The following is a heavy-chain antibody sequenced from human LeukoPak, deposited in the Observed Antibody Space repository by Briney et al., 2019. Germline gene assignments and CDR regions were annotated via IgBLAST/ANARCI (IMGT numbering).Heavy chain of an antibody. D-gene: IGHD5-24*01. V-gene: IGHV4-59*01. CDR1: GGTISSYY. CDR3: ARLRWLQLRYFDY. CDR2: IYYSGST. J-gene: IGHJ4*02. Sequence: SPTLSPTFTVPGGTISSYYWSWIRPPPGKVLECLGYIYYSGSTNYNPSLKSRVTISVDTSKNQFSLKLSSVTAADTAVYYCARLRWLQLRYFDYWGQGTLVTVSS.